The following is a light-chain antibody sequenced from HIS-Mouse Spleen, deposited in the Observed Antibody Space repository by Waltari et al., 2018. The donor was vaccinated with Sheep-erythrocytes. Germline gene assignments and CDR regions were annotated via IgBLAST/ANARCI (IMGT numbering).Light chain of an antibody. V-gene: IGKV1-39*01. CDR3: QQSYSTPYT. Sequence: DIQMTQSPSSLSASVGDRVTITCRASQSISSYLNLYQQKPGKAPKLLIYAASSLQSVLPSRFSGSGSGTDFTLTISSLQPEYFATYYCQQSYSTPYTFGQGTKLEIK. CDR2: AAS. J-gene: IGKJ2*01. CDR1: QSISSY.